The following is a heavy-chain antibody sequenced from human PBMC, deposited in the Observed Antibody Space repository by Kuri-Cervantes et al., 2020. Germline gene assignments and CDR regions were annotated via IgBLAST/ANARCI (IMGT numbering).Heavy chain of an antibody. CDR1: GFTFSSYS. V-gene: IGHV3-21*01. D-gene: IGHD2-2*01. CDR3: AKAQSPIVVVPAADLDY. Sequence: GESLKISCAASGFTFSSYSMNWVRQAPGKGLEWVSSISSSSSYTYYADSVKGRFTISRDNAKNSLYLQMNSLRAEDTAVYYCAKAQSPIVVVPAADLDYWGQGTLVTVSS. J-gene: IGHJ4*02. CDR2: ISSSSSYT.